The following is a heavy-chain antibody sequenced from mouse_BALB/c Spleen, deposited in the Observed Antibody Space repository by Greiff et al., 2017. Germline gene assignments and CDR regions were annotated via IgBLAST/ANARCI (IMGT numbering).Heavy chain of an antibody. CDR1: GFTFSSYA. Sequence: EVQLVESGGGLVKPGGSLKLSCAASGFTFSSYAMSWVRQTPEKRLEWVASISSGGSTYYPDSVKGRFTISRDNARNILYLQMSSLRSEDTAMYYCARYDGYYLDYWGQGTTLTVSS. D-gene: IGHD2-3*01. V-gene: IGHV5-6-5*01. J-gene: IGHJ2*01. CDR3: ARYDGYYLDY. CDR2: ISSGGST.